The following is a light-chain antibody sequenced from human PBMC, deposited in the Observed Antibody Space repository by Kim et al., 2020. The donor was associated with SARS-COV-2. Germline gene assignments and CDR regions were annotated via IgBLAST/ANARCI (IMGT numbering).Light chain of an antibody. Sequence: VSPGESATLSCRASQSVSNNLAWYQQKRGQAPRLLIYGASTRATDVPARFSGSGSGTQFTLTISSLQSEDFAIYYCQQYNDWPPYTFGPGTKLEI. J-gene: IGKJ2*01. CDR3: QQYNDWPPYT. CDR2: GAS. CDR1: QSVSNN. V-gene: IGKV3-15*01.